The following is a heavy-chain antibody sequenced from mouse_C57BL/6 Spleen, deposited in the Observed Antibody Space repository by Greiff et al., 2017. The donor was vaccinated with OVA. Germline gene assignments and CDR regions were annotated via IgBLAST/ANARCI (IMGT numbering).Heavy chain of an antibody. CDR2: IYPGSGNT. V-gene: IGHV1-76*01. CDR1: GYTFTDYY. D-gene: IGHD3-2*02. CDR3: AREGSSGYVGYFDY. Sequence: VQLQQSGAELVRPGASVKLSCKASGYTFTDYYINWVKQRPGQGLEWIARIYPGSGNTYYNEKFKGKATLTAEKFSSTAYMQLSSLTSEDSAVYFCAREGSSGYVGYFDYWGQGTTLTVSS. J-gene: IGHJ2*01.